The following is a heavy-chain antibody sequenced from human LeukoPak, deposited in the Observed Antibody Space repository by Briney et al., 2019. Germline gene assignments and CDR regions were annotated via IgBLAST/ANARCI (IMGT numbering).Heavy chain of an antibody. CDR2: IIPIFGTA. Sequence: GASVKVSCKASGGTFSSYAISWVRQAPGQGLEWMGVIIPIFGTANYAQKFQGRVTITADESTSTAYMELSSLRSEDTAVYYCARDNPHTMVRGVIPFDYWGQGTLVTVSS. V-gene: IGHV1-69*13. D-gene: IGHD3-10*01. J-gene: IGHJ4*02. CDR1: GGTFSSYA. CDR3: ARDNPHTMVRGVIPFDY.